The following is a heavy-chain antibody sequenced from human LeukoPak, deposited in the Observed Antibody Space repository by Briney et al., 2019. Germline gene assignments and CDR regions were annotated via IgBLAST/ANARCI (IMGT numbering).Heavy chain of an antibody. V-gene: IGHV4-4*02. Sequence: SETLSLTCAVSGGSISSSNWWSWVRQPPGKGLEWIGEIYHSGSTNYNPSLKSRVTISVDTSKNQFSLKLSSVTAADTAVYYCARQGCTNGVCYVADYWGQGTLVTVSS. D-gene: IGHD2-8*01. J-gene: IGHJ4*02. CDR1: GGSISSSNW. CDR2: IYHSGST. CDR3: ARQGCTNGVCYVADY.